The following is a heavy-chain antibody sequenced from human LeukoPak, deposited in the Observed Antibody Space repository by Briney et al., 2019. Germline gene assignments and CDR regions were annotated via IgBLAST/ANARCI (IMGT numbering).Heavy chain of an antibody. D-gene: IGHD2-15*01. CDR2: INSDGSFT. J-gene: IGHJ4*02. V-gene: IGHV3-74*01. CDR3: ARACSVGSCHAGDY. Sequence: GSLRLSCTASGFTFTTYWMHWVRQAPGKGLVWVSRINSDGSFTGYADSVKGRFTVSRDSAKNTLYLQMNGLRAEDTAVYYCARACSVGSCHAGDYWGQGTLVTVSS. CDR1: GFTFTTYW.